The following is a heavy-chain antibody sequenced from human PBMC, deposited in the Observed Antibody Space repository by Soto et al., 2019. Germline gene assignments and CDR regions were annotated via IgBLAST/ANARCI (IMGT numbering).Heavy chain of an antibody. V-gene: IGHV3-11*01. J-gene: IGHJ6*02. Sequence: GGSLRLSCAASGFTSSDYYMSWIRQAPGKGLEWVSYISSSGSTIYYADSVRGRFTISRDNAKNSLYLQMNSLRAEDTAVYYCARDQGCSSTSCYPYYYYGMDVWGQGTTVTVSS. CDR1: GFTSSDYY. CDR2: ISSSGSTI. CDR3: ARDQGCSSTSCYPYYYYGMDV. D-gene: IGHD2-2*01.